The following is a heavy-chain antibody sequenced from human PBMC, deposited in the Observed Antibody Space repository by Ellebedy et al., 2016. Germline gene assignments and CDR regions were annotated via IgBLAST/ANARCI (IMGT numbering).Heavy chain of an antibody. V-gene: IGHV4-30-4*01. CDR2: IYYSGST. Sequence: SETLSLTCTVSGGSISSGDYYWSWIRQPPGKGLEWIGYIYYSGSTYYNPSLKSRVTISVDTSKNQFSLKLSSVTAADTAVYYCARAPLQAPGYFDYWGQGTLVTVSS. J-gene: IGHJ4*02. D-gene: IGHD4-11*01. CDR1: GGSISSGDYY. CDR3: ARAPLQAPGYFDY.